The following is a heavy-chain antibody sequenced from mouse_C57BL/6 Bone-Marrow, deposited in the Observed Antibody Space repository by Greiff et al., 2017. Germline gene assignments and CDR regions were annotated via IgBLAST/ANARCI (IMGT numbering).Heavy chain of an antibody. CDR3: ARWGNHFDY. CDR2: INPSSGYT. Sequence: QVQLKQSGAELATPGASVKLSCKASGYTFTSYWMHWVQQRPGQGLEWIGYINPSSGYTKYNQKFKDKATLTADKSSSTAYMQLSDLSYEDSAVYYYARWGNHFDYWGQGTTLTVSS. CDR1: GYTFTSYW. D-gene: IGHD2-1*01. J-gene: IGHJ2*01. V-gene: IGHV1-7*01.